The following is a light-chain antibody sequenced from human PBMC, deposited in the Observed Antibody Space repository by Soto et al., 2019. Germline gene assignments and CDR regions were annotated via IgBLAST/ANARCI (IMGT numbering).Light chain of an antibody. CDR3: SSHTSTSPYV. CDR1: SSDVGGYNY. J-gene: IGLJ1*01. CDR2: EVS. V-gene: IGLV2-14*01. Sequence: QSVLTQPASVSGSPGQSSTISCTGTSSDVGGYNYVSWYQQHPGKAPKFIIYEVSKRPSGVSNRFSGSKSGNTASLTISGLQAEDEADYYCSSHTSTSPYVFGTGTKVTVL.